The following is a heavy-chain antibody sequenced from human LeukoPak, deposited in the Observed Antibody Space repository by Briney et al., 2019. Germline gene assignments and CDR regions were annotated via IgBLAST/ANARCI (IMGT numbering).Heavy chain of an antibody. J-gene: IGHJ4*02. CDR2: ITSSSSTI. V-gene: IGHV3-48*01. Sequence: GGSLRLSCAASEFTFSSYTMNWVRQAPGKGLEWVSYITSSSSTIYYADSVKGRFTISRDNSKNTLYLQMSSLRAEDTAVYLCVKDLRSDFMGVLSRYLSYWGQGTLVTVSS. D-gene: IGHD2/OR15-2a*01. CDR1: EFTFSSYT. CDR3: VKDLRSDFMGVLSRYLSY.